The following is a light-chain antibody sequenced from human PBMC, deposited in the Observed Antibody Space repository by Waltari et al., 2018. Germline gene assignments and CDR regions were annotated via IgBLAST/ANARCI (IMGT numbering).Light chain of an antibody. J-gene: IGKJ1*01. V-gene: IGKV2-28*01. CDR1: QSLLHSNGYNY. CDR2: LGV. CDR3: MQALQTPPWT. Sequence: DIVMTQSPLSLPVTPGEPASISCRSSQSLLHSNGYNYLDWYLQKPGQSPQLLIYLGVNRASGVPDRFSGSGSGTDFTLKISRVEAEDVGVYYCMQALQTPPWTFGQGTKVEIK.